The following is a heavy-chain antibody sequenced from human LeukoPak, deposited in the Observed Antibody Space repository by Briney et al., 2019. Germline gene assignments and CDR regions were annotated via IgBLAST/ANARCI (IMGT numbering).Heavy chain of an antibody. J-gene: IGHJ6*04. D-gene: IGHD3-10*01. V-gene: IGHV4-38-2*01. CDR2: IFHSGST. Sequence: SETLSLTCAVSGYSIGSGFYWGWIRQPPGKGLEWIGSIFHSGSTYYNPSLKSRVTILVDTSKNQFSLKLSSVTAADTALYYCARASGSYGSGSYYYSGMDVWGKGTTVTVSS. CDR3: ARASGSYGSGSYYYSGMDV. CDR1: GYSIGSGFY.